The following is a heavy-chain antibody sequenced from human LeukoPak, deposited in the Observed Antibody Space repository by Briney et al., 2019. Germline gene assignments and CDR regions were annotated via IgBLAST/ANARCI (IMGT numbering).Heavy chain of an antibody. Sequence: SETLSLTCAVYGGSFSGYYWSWIRQPPGKGLEWIGYIYYSGSTNYNPSLKSRVTISVDTSKNQFSLKLSSVTAADTAVYYCARAGVLDWFDPWGQGTLVTVSS. D-gene: IGHD7-27*01. CDR1: GGSFSGYY. CDR2: IYYSGST. V-gene: IGHV4-59*01. CDR3: ARAGVLDWFDP. J-gene: IGHJ5*02.